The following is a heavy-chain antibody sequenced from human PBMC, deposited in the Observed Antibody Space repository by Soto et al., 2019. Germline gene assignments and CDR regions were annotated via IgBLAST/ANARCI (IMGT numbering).Heavy chain of an antibody. CDR2: ISGSGGST. D-gene: IGHD3-3*01. J-gene: IGHJ4*02. CDR3: ARGPDFWSGYIDY. Sequence: EVQLLESGGGLVQPGGSLRLSCAASGFTFSSYAMSWVHQAPGKGLEWVSAISGSGGSTYYADSVKGRFTISRDNSKNTLYLQMNSLRAEDTAVYYCARGPDFWSGYIDYWGQGTLVTVSS. V-gene: IGHV3-23*01. CDR1: GFTFSSYA.